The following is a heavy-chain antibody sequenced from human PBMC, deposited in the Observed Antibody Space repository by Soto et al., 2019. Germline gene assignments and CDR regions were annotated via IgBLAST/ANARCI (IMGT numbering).Heavy chain of an antibody. D-gene: IGHD3-10*01. Sequence: ASVKVSCKASGYTFTTYGISWVRQAPGEGLEWLGWINTHNGNTNYAQNLQGRVFMTADTSTNTAYMELRSLRSDDAAIYYCTREGSAPYYYYGMDAWGQGTTVTVSS. J-gene: IGHJ6*02. V-gene: IGHV1-18*01. CDR3: TREGSAPYYYYGMDA. CDR2: INTHNGNT. CDR1: GYTFTTYG.